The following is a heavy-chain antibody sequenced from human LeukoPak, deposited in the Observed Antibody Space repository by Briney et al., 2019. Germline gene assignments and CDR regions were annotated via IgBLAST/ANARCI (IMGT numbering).Heavy chain of an antibody. CDR1: GGSISSSSYY. CDR2: MIHSGST. V-gene: IGHV4-39*07. D-gene: IGHD3-9*01. J-gene: IGHJ4*02. CDR3: ARGKRYYDLLAGYLGQKPFDN. Sequence: PSETLSLTCTVSGGSISSSSYYWSWIRQPPGKGLEWIGEMIHSGSTKYNPSLKSRVTISVDASKNQFSLKLSSVIAADTAVYYCARGKRYYDLLAGYLGQKPFDNWGQGTPVTVSS.